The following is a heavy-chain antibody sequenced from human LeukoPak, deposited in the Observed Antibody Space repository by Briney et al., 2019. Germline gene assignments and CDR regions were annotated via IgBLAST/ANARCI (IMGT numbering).Heavy chain of an antibody. V-gene: IGHV3-74*01. CDR2: INSDGSST. J-gene: IGHJ4*02. D-gene: IGHD2-2*01. Sequence: GGSLRLSCAASGFTFSSYWMHWVRQAPGKGLVWVSRINSDGSSTSYADSVKGRFTISRDNAKNTLYLQMNSLRAEDTAVYYCARVPLPAAKGGYFDYWGQGTQVTVSS. CDR3: ARVPLPAAKGGYFDY. CDR1: GFTFSSYW.